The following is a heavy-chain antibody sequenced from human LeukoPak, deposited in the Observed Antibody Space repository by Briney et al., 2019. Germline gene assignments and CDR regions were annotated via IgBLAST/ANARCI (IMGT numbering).Heavy chain of an antibody. CDR1: GFTFSTYG. CDR3: ARDRASGYYYSFDY. Sequence: GGSLRLSCAASGFTFSTYGMHWVRQAPGKGLEWEAVIWFDGSNKYYVDSVKGRFTISRDNSKNTLYLQMNSLRAEDTAVYFCARDRASGYYYSFDYWGQGTLVTVSS. J-gene: IGHJ4*02. V-gene: IGHV3-33*01. CDR2: IWFDGSNK. D-gene: IGHD3-22*01.